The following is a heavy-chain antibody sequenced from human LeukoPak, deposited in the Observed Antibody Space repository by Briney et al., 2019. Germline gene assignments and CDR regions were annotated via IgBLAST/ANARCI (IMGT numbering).Heavy chain of an antibody. V-gene: IGHV3-23*01. J-gene: IGHJ6*02. CDR3: ARATSRDGYRSMDV. D-gene: IGHD5-24*01. CDR2: ISGSGGST. CDR1: GFTFSSYA. Sequence: PGGSLRLSCTTSGFTFSSYAMSWVRQAPGKGLEWVSAISGSGGSTYYADSVKGRFTISRDNSKNTLYLQMNSLRAEDTAVYYCARATSRDGYRSMDVWGQGTTVTVFS.